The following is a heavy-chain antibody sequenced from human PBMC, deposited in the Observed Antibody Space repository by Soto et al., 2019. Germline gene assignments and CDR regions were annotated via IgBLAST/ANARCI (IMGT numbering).Heavy chain of an antibody. D-gene: IGHD4-17*01. Sequence: PGESLKISCKGSGYSFTSYWISWVRQMPGKGLEWMGRIDPSDSYTNYSPSFQGHVTISADKSISTAYLQWSSLKASDTAMYYCARHMTITTVNYGMDVWGQGTTVTVSS. CDR2: IDPSDSYT. J-gene: IGHJ6*02. V-gene: IGHV5-10-1*01. CDR1: GYSFTSYW. CDR3: ARHMTITTVNYGMDV.